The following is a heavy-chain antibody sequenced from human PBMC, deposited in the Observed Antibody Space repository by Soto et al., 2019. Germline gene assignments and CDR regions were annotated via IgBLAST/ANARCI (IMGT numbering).Heavy chain of an antibody. J-gene: IGHJ6*02. CDR1: GGSISGSTYY. D-gene: IGHD3-22*01. CDR3: AGSGYYHNSGMDV. Sequence: PSETLSLTCTVSGGSISGSTYYWGWIRQPPGKGLEWIGHIYYSGSTYYNPSLKSRVTVSVDTSKNQFSLKLSSVTAADTAVYYYAGSGYYHNSGMDVWGQGTTVTVSS. V-gene: IGHV4-39*07. CDR2: IYYSGST.